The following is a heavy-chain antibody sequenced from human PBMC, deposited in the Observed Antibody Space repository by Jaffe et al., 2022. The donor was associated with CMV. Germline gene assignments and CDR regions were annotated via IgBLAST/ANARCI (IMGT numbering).Heavy chain of an antibody. CDR1: GNPFIYRY. CDR3: ARGNEGGDYFEY. D-gene: IGHD1-1*01. V-gene: IGHV1-45*02. Sequence: QMQLVQSGAEVKKTGSSVKISCKASGNPFIYRYLHWVRQAPGQALEWMGWITPFDGNTNHAQKFQDRVTITRDRSMSTVYMELSSLRSEDTAMYYCARGNEGGDYFEYWGQGTLVTVSS. CDR2: ITPFDGNT. J-gene: IGHJ4*02.